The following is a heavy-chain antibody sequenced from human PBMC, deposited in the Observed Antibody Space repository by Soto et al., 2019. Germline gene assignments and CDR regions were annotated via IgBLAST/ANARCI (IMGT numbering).Heavy chain of an antibody. V-gene: IGHV3-48*02. CDR3: ARENAYGDYVPPDYYYGMDV. CDR2: ISSSSSTI. CDR1: GFTFSSYS. J-gene: IGHJ6*02. Sequence: EVQLVESGGGLVQPGGSLRLSCAASGFTFSSYSMNWVRQAPGKGLEWVSYISSSSSTIYYADSVKGRFTISRDNAKNSLYLQMNSLRDEDTAVYYCARENAYGDYVPPDYYYGMDVWGQGTTVTVSS. D-gene: IGHD4-17*01.